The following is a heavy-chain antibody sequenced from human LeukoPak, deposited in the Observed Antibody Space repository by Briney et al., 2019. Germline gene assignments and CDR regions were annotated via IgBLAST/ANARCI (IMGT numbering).Heavy chain of an antibody. D-gene: IGHD4-23*01. V-gene: IGHV1-8*03. CDR3: ARGGGKLPLHNYYYMDV. CDR2: MNPNSGNT. J-gene: IGHJ6*03. Sequence: ASVTVSCKASGYTFTSYDINWVRQATGQGLEWMGWMNPNSGNTGYAQKFQGRVTITRNTSISTAYMELSSLRSEDTAVYYCARGGGKLPLHNYYYMDVWGKGTTVTVSS. CDR1: GYTFTSYD.